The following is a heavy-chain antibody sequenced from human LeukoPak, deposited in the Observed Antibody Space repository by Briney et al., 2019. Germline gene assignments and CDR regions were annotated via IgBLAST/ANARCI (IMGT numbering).Heavy chain of an antibody. V-gene: IGHV3-13*05. CDR3: ARCRTLWGAFDI. Sequence: QPGGSLRLSCAASGFTFSSHDMHWVRQTTGKGLEWDSGIGTDGDPHYLDSVKGRFTISRENAKNFLYLQMNRRSAGDTAVYYCARCRTLWGAFDIWGQGTMVTVSS. CDR2: IGTDGDP. D-gene: IGHD2-21*01. J-gene: IGHJ3*02. CDR1: GFTFSSHD.